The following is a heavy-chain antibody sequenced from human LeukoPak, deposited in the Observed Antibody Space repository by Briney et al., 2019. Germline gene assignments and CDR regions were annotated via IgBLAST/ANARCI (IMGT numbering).Heavy chain of an antibody. CDR3: AREPSGSGYPDY. D-gene: IGHD3-3*01. V-gene: IGHV3-21*01. CDR1: GFTFSSYS. J-gene: IGHJ4*02. CDR2: ISSSSSYI. Sequence: PGGSLRLSCAASGFTFSSYSMNWVRQAPGKGLEWVSSISSSSSYIYYADSVKGRFTISRDNAKNSLYLQMNSLRAEDTAVYYCAREPSGSGYPDYWGQGTLVTVSS.